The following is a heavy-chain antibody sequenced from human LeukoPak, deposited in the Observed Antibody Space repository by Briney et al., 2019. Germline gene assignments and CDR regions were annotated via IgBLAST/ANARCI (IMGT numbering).Heavy chain of an antibody. J-gene: IGHJ5*02. CDR3: ARGDFYYDSSDP. CDR1: GYTFTNYA. V-gene: IGHV1-3*01. D-gene: IGHD3-22*01. CDR2: INAGNGNT. Sequence: ASVKVSCKASGYTFTNYAMYWGRQAPGQRLEWMGWINAGNGNTKYSQKFQGRVTITSDTSANTVYMELSSLRSEDTAVYYCARGDFYYDSSDPWGQGTLVTVSS.